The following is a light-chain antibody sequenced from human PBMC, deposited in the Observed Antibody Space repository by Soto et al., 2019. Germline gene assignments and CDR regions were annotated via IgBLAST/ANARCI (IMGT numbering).Light chain of an antibody. V-gene: IGLV3-21*04. CDR1: NIGSKS. Sequence: SYELTHPPSVSVAPGKTARITCGGNNIGSKSVHWYQQKPGQAPVLVIYYDSDRPSGIPERFSGSNSGNTATLTISRVEAGDEADYYCQVWGSSSDQVVFGGGTKVTVL. CDR2: YDS. CDR3: QVWGSSSDQVV. J-gene: IGLJ2*01.